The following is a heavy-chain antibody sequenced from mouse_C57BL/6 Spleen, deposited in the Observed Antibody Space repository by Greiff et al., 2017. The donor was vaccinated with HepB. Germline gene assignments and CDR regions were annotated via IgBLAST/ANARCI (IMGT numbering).Heavy chain of an antibody. CDR2: IYPGSGST. J-gene: IGHJ4*01. V-gene: IGHV1-55*01. CDR1: GYTFTSYW. D-gene: IGHD1-1*01. Sequence: QVQLQQPGAELVKPGASVKMSCKASGYTFTSYWITWVKQRPGQGLEWIGDIYPGSGSTNYNEKFKSKATLTVDTSSSTAYMQLSSLTSEDSAVYYCARSGLRGSSYVGAMDYWGQGTSVTVSS. CDR3: ARSGLRGSSYVGAMDY.